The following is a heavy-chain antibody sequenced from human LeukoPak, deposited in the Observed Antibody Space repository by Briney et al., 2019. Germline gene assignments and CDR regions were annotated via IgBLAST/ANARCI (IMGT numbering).Heavy chain of an antibody. CDR2: ISSDLNNK. D-gene: IGHD6-19*01. CDR3: ARVGPYSSGYFDS. CDR1: GFSFTSYS. Sequence: GGSLRLPCAASGFSFTSYSMHWVRQAPGKGLEWLAVISSDLNNKYYADSVKGRFTISRDNSKNTLYLQLNSLGPEDTAIYYCARVGPYSSGYFDSWGQGTLVTVSS. V-gene: IGHV3-30*04. J-gene: IGHJ4*02.